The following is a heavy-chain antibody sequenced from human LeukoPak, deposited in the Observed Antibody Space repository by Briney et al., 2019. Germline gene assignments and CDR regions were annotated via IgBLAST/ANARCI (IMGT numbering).Heavy chain of an antibody. CDR3: ANARLYDFWSGLDY. Sequence: GGSLRLSCAASGFTFSSYGMNWVRQAPGKGLEWVSSISSSSSYIYYADSVKGRFTISRDNSKNTLYLQMNSLRAEDTAVYYCANARLYDFWSGLDYWGQGTLVTVSS. V-gene: IGHV3-21*04. J-gene: IGHJ4*02. D-gene: IGHD3-3*01. CDR1: GFTFSSYG. CDR2: ISSSSSYI.